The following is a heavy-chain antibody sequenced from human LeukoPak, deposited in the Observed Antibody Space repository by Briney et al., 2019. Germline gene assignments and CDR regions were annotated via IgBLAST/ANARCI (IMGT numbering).Heavy chain of an antibody. CDR2: ISSGSGYI. CDR1: GFNFSLYG. CDR3: ARDAYCAGDRSQTLDY. J-gene: IGHJ4*02. Sequence: PGGSLRLSCAASGFNFSLYGMSWVRQAPGKGLEWVSSISSGSGYIYYADSLKGRFTISRDNARNSLYLRMSSLRAEDTAVYYCARDAYCAGDRSQTLDYWGQGTLVTVSS. V-gene: IGHV3-21*01. D-gene: IGHD2-21*02.